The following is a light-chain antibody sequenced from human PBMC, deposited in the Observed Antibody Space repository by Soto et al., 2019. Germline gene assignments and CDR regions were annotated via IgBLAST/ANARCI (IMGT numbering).Light chain of an antibody. CDR3: QQRNSWPLT. J-gene: IGKJ4*01. Sequence: EIVLAQSPGTLSLSPGERATLSCRASQSVFTSLAWFQQKPGQAPKLLISDTSNRASGIPARFSGSGSGTDFTLTISSLEPEDFAVYYCQQRNSWPLTFGGGTKVDIK. CDR2: DTS. V-gene: IGKV3-11*01. CDR1: QSVFTS.